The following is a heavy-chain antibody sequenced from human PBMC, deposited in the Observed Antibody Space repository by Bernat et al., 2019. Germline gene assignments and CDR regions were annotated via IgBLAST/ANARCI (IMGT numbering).Heavy chain of an antibody. Sequence: EVQLVESGGDLVQPGGSLRLSCAASGFTFNNHWMHWVRQAPGKGLVWVSRINEDGSEKHYADSVKGRFTISRDNAKNTLYLQMNSLRAEDTAVYYCARGKTIFAYDYWGQGTLVTVSS. CDR2: INEDGSEK. J-gene: IGHJ4*02. CDR3: ARGKTIFAYDY. V-gene: IGHV3-74*01. D-gene: IGHD3-3*01. CDR1: GFTFNNHW.